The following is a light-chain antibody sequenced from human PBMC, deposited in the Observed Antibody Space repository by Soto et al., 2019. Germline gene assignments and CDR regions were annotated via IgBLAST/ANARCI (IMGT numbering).Light chain of an antibody. CDR1: SSNIGAGYD. V-gene: IGLV1-40*01. Sequence: QSVLTQPPSVCGAPGQRVTISCTGSSSNIGAGYDVHWYQQLPGTAPKLLIYGNSNRPSGVPDRFSGSKSGTSASLAITGLQAEDEADYYCQSYDSSLSAFYVFGTGTKVTVL. CDR2: GNS. CDR3: QSYDSSLSAFYV. J-gene: IGLJ1*01.